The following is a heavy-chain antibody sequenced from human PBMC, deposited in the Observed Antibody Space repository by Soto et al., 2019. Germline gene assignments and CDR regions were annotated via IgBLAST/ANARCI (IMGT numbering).Heavy chain of an antibody. V-gene: IGHV1-18*04. CDR1: GYTFTSYG. CDR2: ISAYNGNT. Sequence: QVQLVQSGAEVKKPGASVKVSCKASGYTFTSYGISWVRRAPGQGLEWMGWISAYNGNTNYAQKLQGRVTMTTDTSTSTAYMELRSLRSDDTAVYYCARVPTITGTTDWFDPWGQGTLVTVSS. CDR3: ARVPTITGTTDWFDP. D-gene: IGHD1-7*01. J-gene: IGHJ5*02.